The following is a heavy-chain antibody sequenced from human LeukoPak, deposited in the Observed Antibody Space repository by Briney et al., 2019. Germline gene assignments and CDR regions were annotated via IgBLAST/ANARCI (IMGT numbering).Heavy chain of an antibody. V-gene: IGHV3-23*01. Sequence: GGSLRLSCAASGFTFSSYAMSWVRQAPGKGLEWVSAISGSGGSTYYADSVKGRFTISRDNSNNTLYLQMNSLRAEDTAVYYCARAYCGGDCYSAGYNWFDPWGQGTLVTVSS. CDR1: GFTFSSYA. CDR3: ARAYCGGDCYSAGYNWFDP. D-gene: IGHD2-21*02. CDR2: ISGSGGST. J-gene: IGHJ5*02.